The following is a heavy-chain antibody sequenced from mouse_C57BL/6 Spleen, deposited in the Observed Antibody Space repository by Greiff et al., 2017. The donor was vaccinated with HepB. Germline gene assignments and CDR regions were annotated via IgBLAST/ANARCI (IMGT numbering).Heavy chain of an antibody. D-gene: IGHD4-1*01. Sequence: QVQLQQSGPELVKPGASVKISCKASGYAFSSSWMNWVKQRPGKGLEWIGRIYPGDGDTNYNGKFKGKATLTADKSSSTAYMQLSSLTSEDSAVYFCALNWDGYWGQGTTLTVSS. CDR1: GYAFSSSW. CDR3: ALNWDGY. V-gene: IGHV1-82*01. J-gene: IGHJ2*01. CDR2: IYPGDGDT.